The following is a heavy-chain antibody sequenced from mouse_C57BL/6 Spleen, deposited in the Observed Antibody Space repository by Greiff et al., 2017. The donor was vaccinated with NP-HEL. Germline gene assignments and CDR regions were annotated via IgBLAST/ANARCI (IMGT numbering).Heavy chain of an antibody. CDR3: ARPYYYGSSTGYAMDY. V-gene: IGHV5-17*01. D-gene: IGHD1-1*01. J-gene: IGHJ4*01. Sequence: EVNVVESGGGLVKPGGSLKLSCAASGFTFSDYGMHWVRQAPEKGLEWVAYISSGSSTIYYADTVKGRFTISRDNAKNTLYLQMTSLRSQDTAMYYCARPYYYGSSTGYAMDYWGQGTSVTVSS. CDR2: ISSGSSTI. CDR1: GFTFSDYG.